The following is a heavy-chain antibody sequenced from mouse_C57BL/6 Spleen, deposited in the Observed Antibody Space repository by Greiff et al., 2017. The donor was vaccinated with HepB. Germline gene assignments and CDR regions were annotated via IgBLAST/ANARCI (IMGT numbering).Heavy chain of an antibody. CDR3: TRRAIYDGYRYFDV. J-gene: IGHJ1*03. Sequence: VQLQQSGAELVRPGASVTLSCKASGYTFTDYEMHWVKQTPVHGLEWIGAIDPETGGTAYNQKFKGKAILTADKSSSTAYMELRSLTSEDSAVYYCTRRAIYDGYRYFDVWGTGTTVTVSS. CDR2: IDPETGGT. CDR1: GYTFTDYE. D-gene: IGHD2-3*01. V-gene: IGHV1-15*01.